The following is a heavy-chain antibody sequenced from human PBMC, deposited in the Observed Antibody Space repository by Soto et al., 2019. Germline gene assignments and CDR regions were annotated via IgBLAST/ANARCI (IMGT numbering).Heavy chain of an antibody. CDR2: ISYDGSNK. Sequence: QVQLVESGGGVVQPGRSLRLSCAASGFTFSSYGMHWVRQAPGKGLEWVAVISYDGSNKYYADSVKGRFTISRDNSKNTLYLQMNSLRAEDTAVYYCAKASGWYHDYWGQGILVTVSS. CDR3: AKASGWYHDY. CDR1: GFTFSSYG. J-gene: IGHJ4*02. V-gene: IGHV3-30*18. D-gene: IGHD6-19*01.